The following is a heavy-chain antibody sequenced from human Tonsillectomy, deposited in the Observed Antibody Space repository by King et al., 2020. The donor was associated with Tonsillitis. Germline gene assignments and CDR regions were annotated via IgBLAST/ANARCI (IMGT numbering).Heavy chain of an antibody. CDR2: IGRSSSTR. CDR3: ATDTPRPYYYYMDV. Sequence: VQLVESGGGFVYPGGSLRLSCAASGFSFRSYNMNWVRQAPGKGLEWVSYIGRSSSTRYYADSVKGRFTISRDDAKNSLYLQMNGLRAAETAVYYCATDTPRPYYYYMDVWGKGTTVTVSS. J-gene: IGHJ6*03. V-gene: IGHV3-48*01. CDR1: GFSFRSYN.